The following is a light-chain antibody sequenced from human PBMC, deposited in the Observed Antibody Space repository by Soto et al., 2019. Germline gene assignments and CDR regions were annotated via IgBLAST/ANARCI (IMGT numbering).Light chain of an antibody. CDR2: DVT. J-gene: IGLJ1*01. CDR1: SSDVGAYTF. V-gene: IGLV2-14*01. CDR3: SSYSSSSTLCV. Sequence: QSVLTQPASVSGSPGQSITISCTGTSSDVGAYTFASWYQQHPGKAPKLIIYDVTNRPAGVSNRFSGSKSGITASRTISGLQAEDEADYYCSSYSSSSTLCVFGTGTKVTLL.